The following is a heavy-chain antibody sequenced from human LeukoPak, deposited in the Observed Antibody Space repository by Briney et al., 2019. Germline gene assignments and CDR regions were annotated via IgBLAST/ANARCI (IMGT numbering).Heavy chain of an antibody. D-gene: IGHD3-3*01. Sequence: SETLSLTCTVSGGSISSSSYYWGWIRQPPGKGLEWIGYIYYSGSTNYNPSLKSRVTISVDTSKNQFSLKLSSVTAADTAVYYCAREGTGYDFWSGSPYYMDVWGKGTTVTVSS. V-gene: IGHV4-61*01. CDR2: IYYSGST. CDR1: GGSISSSSYY. CDR3: AREGTGYDFWSGSPYYMDV. J-gene: IGHJ6*03.